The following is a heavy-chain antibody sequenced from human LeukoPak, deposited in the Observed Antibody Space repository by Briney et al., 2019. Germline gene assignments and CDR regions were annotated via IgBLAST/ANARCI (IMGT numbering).Heavy chain of an antibody. CDR1: GFTFSSYS. CDR2: ISSSSSTI. CDR3: ARGRGSSWYYFDY. Sequence: PGGSLRLSCAASGFTFSSYSMNWVRQAPGKGLEWVSYISSSSSTIYYADSVKGRFTISRDNAKNSLYLQMNSLRAEDTAVYYCARGRGSSWYYFDYWAREPWSPSPQ. J-gene: IGHJ4*02. V-gene: IGHV3-48*04. D-gene: IGHD6-13*01.